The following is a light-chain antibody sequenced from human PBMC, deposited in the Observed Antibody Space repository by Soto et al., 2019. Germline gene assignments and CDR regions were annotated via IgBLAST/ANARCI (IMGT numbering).Light chain of an antibody. J-gene: IGLJ3*02. Sequence: QSALTQPASVSGSPGQSITISCTGTSSDVGGYNYVSWYQQHPGKAPKLMIYEVSNRPSGVSNRFSDSKSGNTASLTISGLQAEDEADYYCNSYTTSSTWVFGGGTKVTVL. V-gene: IGLV2-14*01. CDR2: EVS. CDR3: NSYTTSSTWV. CDR1: SSDVGGYNY.